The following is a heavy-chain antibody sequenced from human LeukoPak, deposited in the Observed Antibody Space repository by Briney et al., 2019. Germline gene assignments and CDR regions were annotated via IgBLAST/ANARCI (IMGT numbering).Heavy chain of an antibody. D-gene: IGHD6-13*01. CDR2: ISYDGSNK. CDR3: AKVPGIAAS. V-gene: IGHV3-30*18. CDR1: GFTFSSYG. J-gene: IGHJ4*02. Sequence: PGGSLRLSCAASGFTFSSYGMHWVRQAPGKGLEWVAVISYDGSNKYYADSVKGPFTISRDNSKNTLYLQMNSLRAEDTAVYYCAKVPGIAASWGQGTLVTVSS.